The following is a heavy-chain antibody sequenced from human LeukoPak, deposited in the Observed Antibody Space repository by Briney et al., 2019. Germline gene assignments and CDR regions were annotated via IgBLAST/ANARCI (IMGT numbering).Heavy chain of an antibody. V-gene: IGHV4-59*01. CDR3: ARDSLGYCSSTTCYGWFDP. J-gene: IGHJ5*02. D-gene: IGHD2-2*01. CDR1: GGSISSYY. CDR2: IYYSGNT. Sequence: PSETLSLTCTVSGGSISSYYWSWIRQPPGKGLEWIGYIYYSGNTNYNPSLKSRVTISVVTSKNQFSLKLSSVTAADTAVYYCARDSLGYCSSTTCYGWFDPWGQGTLVTVSS.